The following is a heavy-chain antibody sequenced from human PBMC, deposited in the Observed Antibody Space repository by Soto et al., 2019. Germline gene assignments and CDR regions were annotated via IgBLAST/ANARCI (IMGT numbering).Heavy chain of an antibody. J-gene: IGHJ3*02. CDR3: ARYGSYSGSDADAFDI. V-gene: IGHV3-48*04. CDR1: GFTFSSYS. CDR2: ITSTSSTI. Sequence: GSLRLSCAASGFTFSSYSMNWVRQAPGKGLEWISYITSTSSTITYADSVKGRFTISRDNAKKSVYLQMNSLRAEDTAVYYCARYGSYSGSDADAFDIWGQGTMVTVSS. D-gene: IGHD5-12*01.